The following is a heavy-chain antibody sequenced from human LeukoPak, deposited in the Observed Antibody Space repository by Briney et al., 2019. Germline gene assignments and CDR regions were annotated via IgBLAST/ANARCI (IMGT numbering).Heavy chain of an antibody. V-gene: IGHV1-46*01. J-gene: IGHJ4*02. Sequence: ASVKVSCKASGYTFTGHYMHWVRQAPGQGPEWMGMINPSTGSTSYAQEFTGRVIITMDTSTSTVYMEMSSLRSEDTAVYYCARDSGQLLPNTITIFGVVIRYGGQGTLVTVSS. CDR2: INPSTGST. CDR3: ARDSGQLLPNTITIFGVVIRY. CDR1: GYTFTGHY. D-gene: IGHD3-3*01.